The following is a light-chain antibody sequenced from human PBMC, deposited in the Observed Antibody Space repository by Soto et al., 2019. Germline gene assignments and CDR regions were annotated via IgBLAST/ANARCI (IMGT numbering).Light chain of an antibody. CDR1: QSVRNNY. J-gene: IGKJ1*01. CDR2: DAS. Sequence: EIVLTQSPGTLSLSPGERATLSCRASQSVRNNYLAWYQQKPGQAPRLLIYDASSRATDIPDRFSGSGSGTDFTLTISRLEPEDFAVYYCQQYGSSLPMTFGQGTKVEAK. CDR3: QQYGSSLPMT. V-gene: IGKV3-20*01.